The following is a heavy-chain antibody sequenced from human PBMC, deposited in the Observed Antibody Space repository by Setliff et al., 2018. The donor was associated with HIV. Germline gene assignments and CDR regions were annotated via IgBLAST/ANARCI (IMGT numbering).Heavy chain of an antibody. CDR1: GGSISSSTYY. D-gene: IGHD3-16*01. Sequence: SETLSLTCSVSGGSISSSTYYWGWIRQPPGQGLEWIGSIYHSGFTYHNPSLKSRITLSVDTSKNQFSLKLSSVTAADTAVYYCVNPSGAMGDFDSWGQGTLVTVSS. J-gene: IGHJ4*02. CDR3: VNPSGAMGDFDS. V-gene: IGHV4-39*01. CDR2: IYHSGFT.